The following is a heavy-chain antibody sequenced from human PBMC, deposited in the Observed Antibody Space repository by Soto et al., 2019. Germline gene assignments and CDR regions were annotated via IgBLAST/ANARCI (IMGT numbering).Heavy chain of an antibody. CDR2: ISTSSSAI. CDR1: GFAFRSYG. D-gene: IGHD3-9*01. Sequence: GGSLRLSCVASGFAFRSYGMNWVRQAPGNGLEWVSSISTSSSAIYYTDSVKGRFTISRDNARNSLYLQMKSLRAEDTAVYFCARDGADYDILTGCYDYYYHGMDVWGQGTTVTVSS. CDR3: ARDGADYDILTGCYDYYYHGMDV. V-gene: IGHV3-21*06. J-gene: IGHJ6*02.